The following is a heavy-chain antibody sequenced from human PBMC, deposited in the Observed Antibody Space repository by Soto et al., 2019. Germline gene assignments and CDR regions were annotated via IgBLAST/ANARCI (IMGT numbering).Heavy chain of an antibody. J-gene: IGHJ6*02. D-gene: IGHD6-19*01. CDR1: GLTFSSYG. CDR2: ISYDGSSK. Sequence: QVQLVESGGGVVQPGRSLRLSCAASGLTFSSYGMHWVRQAPGKGLEWVAVISYDGSSKYYADSVKGRFTISRDNSKNTLYLQMNSLRAEDTAVYYCAKDRGSRGWYFNGMDVWGQGTTVTVS. CDR3: AKDRGSRGWYFNGMDV. V-gene: IGHV3-30*18.